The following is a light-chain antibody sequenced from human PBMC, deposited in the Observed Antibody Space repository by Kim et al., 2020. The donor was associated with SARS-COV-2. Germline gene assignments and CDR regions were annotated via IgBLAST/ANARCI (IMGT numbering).Light chain of an antibody. V-gene: IGKV3-20*01. Sequence: EIVLTQSPGPLSLSPGERATLSCRASQNVESNYLAWYQQKPGQAPKLVIYGASIRATGIPDRVSGSGSGTDFTFTISSVEPDDFAVYYCHQYAYSPLTFGQGTRLEIK. J-gene: IGKJ5*01. CDR1: QNVESNY. CDR2: GAS. CDR3: HQYAYSPLT.